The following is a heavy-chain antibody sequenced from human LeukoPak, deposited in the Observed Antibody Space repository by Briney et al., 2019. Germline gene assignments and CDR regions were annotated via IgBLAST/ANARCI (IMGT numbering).Heavy chain of an antibody. V-gene: IGHV4-34*01. CDR1: GGSFSGYL. CDR3: TRSPPPGATAYGVVDL. J-gene: IGHJ4*02. Sequence: SETLSLTCAVYGGSFSGYLWSWIRQPPGKGLEWIGEINHSGSTNCNPSLKSRVTISIETSKNQFSLKLRSVTAADTAVYYCTRSPPPGATAYGVVDLWGQGTLVTVSS. D-gene: IGHD3-3*01. CDR2: INHSGST.